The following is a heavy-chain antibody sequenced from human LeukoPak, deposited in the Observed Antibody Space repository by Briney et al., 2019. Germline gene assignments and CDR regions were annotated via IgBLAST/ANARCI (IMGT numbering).Heavy chain of an antibody. V-gene: IGHV3-7*04. CDR1: GFTFSNFW. Sequence: GGSLRLSCAVSGFTFSNFWMSWVRQAPGRGLEWVANIHPEGNEKYHVESVKGRFTISRDNAKNSLFLQMNGLRVEDTAVYYCARGDDFSGDHWGQGNLVTVSS. CDR3: ARGDDFSGDH. J-gene: IGHJ4*02. CDR2: IHPEGNEK. D-gene: IGHD1-1*01.